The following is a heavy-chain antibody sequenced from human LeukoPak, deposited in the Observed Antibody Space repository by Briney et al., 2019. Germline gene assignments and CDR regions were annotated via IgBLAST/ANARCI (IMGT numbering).Heavy chain of an antibody. J-gene: IGHJ5*02. D-gene: IGHD6-13*01. V-gene: IGHV1-18*01. CDR1: GYTFTSYG. Sequence: ASVKVSCKASGYTFTSYGISWVRQAPGQGLEWMGWISAYNGNTNYAQKLQGRVTMTTDTSTSTAYMELSSLRSDDTAVYYCARVVQAAAGRGPWFDPWGQGTLVTVSS. CDR2: ISAYNGNT. CDR3: ARVVQAAAGRGPWFDP.